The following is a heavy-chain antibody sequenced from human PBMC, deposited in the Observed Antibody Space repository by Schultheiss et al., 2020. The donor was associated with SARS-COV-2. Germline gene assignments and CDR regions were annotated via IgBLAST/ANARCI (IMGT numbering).Heavy chain of an antibody. CDR2: INPNSGGT. CDR3: ARGGTWELRLVDY. V-gene: IGHV1-2*06. CDR1: GGTFSSYA. Sequence: ASVKVSCKASGGTFSSYAISWVRQAPGQGLEWMGRINPNSGGTNYAQKFQGRVTMTRDTSISTAYMELSSLRSEDTAVYYCARGGTWELRLVDYWGQGTLVTVSS. J-gene: IGHJ4*02. D-gene: IGHD1-26*01.